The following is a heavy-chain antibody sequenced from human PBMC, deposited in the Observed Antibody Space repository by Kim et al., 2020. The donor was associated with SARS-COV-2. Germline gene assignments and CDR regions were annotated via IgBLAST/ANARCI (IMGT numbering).Heavy chain of an antibody. J-gene: IGHJ4*02. CDR3: ATDLGN. V-gene: IGHV1-24*01. Sequence: PEDGETIYAQKLQGRVTMTEDTSTDTAYMELSSLRSEDTAVYYCATDLGNWGQGTLVTVSS. D-gene: IGHD6-13*01. CDR2: PEDGET.